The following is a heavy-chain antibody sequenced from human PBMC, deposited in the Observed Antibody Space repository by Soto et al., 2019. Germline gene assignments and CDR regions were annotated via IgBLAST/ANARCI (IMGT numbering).Heavy chain of an antibody. J-gene: IGHJ5*02. CDR3: ARGFNVVVAVHNWFDP. Sequence: QVQLVQSGAEVKKPGASVKVSCKASGYTFTGYYMHWVRQAPGQGLEWMGWINPNSGGTNYAQKFQGWVTMTRDTSISTAYMELRRLRSDDTAVYYCARGFNVVVAVHNWFDPWGQGTLVTVSS. V-gene: IGHV1-2*04. CDR2: INPNSGGT. CDR1: GYTFTGYY. D-gene: IGHD2-15*01.